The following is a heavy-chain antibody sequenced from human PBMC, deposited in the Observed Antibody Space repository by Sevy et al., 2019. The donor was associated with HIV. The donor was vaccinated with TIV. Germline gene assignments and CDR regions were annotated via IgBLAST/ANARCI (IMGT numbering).Heavy chain of an antibody. J-gene: IGHJ4*02. D-gene: IGHD3-16*01. CDR1: GGSISSGDYY. Sequence: SETLSLTCTVSGGSISSGDYYWSWIRQPPGKGLEWIGYIYYSGSTYYHPSLKSRVTISVDTSKNQFSLKLSSVTAADTAVYYCARAAATRIAYDYVWGSPDYWGQGTLVTVSS. V-gene: IGHV4-30-4*01. CDR3: ARAAATRIAYDYVWGSPDY. CDR2: IYYSGST.